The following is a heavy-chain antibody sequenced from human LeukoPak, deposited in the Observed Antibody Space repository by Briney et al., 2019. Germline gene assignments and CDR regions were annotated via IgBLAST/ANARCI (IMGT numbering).Heavy chain of an antibody. V-gene: IGHV3-21*01. CDR3: ARPGIAVAVEFFDY. CDR2: IRSSSSYI. CDR1: GFTFSSYS. D-gene: IGHD6-19*01. J-gene: IGHJ4*02. Sequence: GGSLRLSCAASGFTFSSYSMNWVRQAPGKGLEWVSFIRSSSSYIYYADSVKGRFTISRDNAKNSLYLQMNSLRAEDTAVYYCARPGIAVAVEFFDYWGQGTLVTVSS.